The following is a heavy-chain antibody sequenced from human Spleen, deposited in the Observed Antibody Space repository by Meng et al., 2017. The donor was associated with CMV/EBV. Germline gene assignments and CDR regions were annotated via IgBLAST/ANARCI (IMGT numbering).Heavy chain of an antibody. CDR1: GFTFSSYS. Sequence: SLKISCAASGFTFSSYSMNWVRQAPGKGLEWVSGISWNSVSIGYADSVKGRFTISRDNAKNSLYLQMNSLRPEDTALYYCAKAPEYCSSTSCFTFDYWGQGTLVTVSS. V-gene: IGHV3-9*01. CDR3: AKAPEYCSSTSCFTFDY. J-gene: IGHJ4*02. D-gene: IGHD2-2*02. CDR2: ISWNSVSI.